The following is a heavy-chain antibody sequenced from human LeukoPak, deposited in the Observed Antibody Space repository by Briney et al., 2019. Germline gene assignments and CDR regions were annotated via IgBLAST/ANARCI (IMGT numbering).Heavy chain of an antibody. J-gene: IGHJ4*02. Sequence: GGSLRLSCVASGLTFSSYWMHWVRQAPGKGLEWVSCINGDGSTKSYADSVKGRFTVSRDNAKNTLYLQMNSLRAAVTAVYFCVKEVFNWGQGTLVTVSS. CDR1: GLTFSSYW. CDR2: INGDGSTK. CDR3: VKEVFN. V-gene: IGHV3-74*01.